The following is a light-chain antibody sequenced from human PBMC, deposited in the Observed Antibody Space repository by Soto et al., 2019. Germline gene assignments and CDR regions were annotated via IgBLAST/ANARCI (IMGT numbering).Light chain of an antibody. CDR3: QQDGGSPYT. CDR2: GAS. V-gene: IGKV3-20*01. CDR1: QSVRSNY. J-gene: IGKJ2*01. Sequence: EIVLTQSPGTLSLSPGERATLSCRASQSVRSNYLAWYQQKPGQAPRLLIYGASSRATGIPDRFSGTGSGTDFTLTISRLEPEDFAVYYCQQDGGSPYTFGQGTKLEMK.